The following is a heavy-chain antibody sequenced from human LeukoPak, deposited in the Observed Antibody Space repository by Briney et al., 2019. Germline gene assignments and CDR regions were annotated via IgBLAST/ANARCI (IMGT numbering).Heavy chain of an antibody. D-gene: IGHD3-3*01. V-gene: IGHV3-21*01. Sequence: GGSLRLSCAASGLTFSIYRLNWVRQAPGKGMEWVSSISSSSSYIYYAHSVKGRFTISRDNAKNSLYLQMNSLRAEDTDVYVCARDRNYDFWSGITRDAFDIWGQGTMVTVSS. CDR1: GLTFSIYR. CDR3: ARDRNYDFWSGITRDAFDI. CDR2: ISSSSSYI. J-gene: IGHJ3*02.